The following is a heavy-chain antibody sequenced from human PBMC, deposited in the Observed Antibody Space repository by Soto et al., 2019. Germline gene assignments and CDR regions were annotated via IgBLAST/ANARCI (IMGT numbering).Heavy chain of an antibody. CDR1: GLTFSNHA. CDR3: AKDSNDLWFEQSYFDQ. Sequence: GGSLRLSCAASGLTFSNHAMKWFRQAPGKGLEWVSSISGDGGITYYADSVKGRFIVFRENAKNTLYLQMDSLRAEDTAVYYCAKDSNDLWFEQSYFDQWAHRPQVTVSS. J-gene: IGHJ4*01. V-gene: IGHV3-23*01. D-gene: IGHD2-21*01. CDR2: ISGDGGIT.